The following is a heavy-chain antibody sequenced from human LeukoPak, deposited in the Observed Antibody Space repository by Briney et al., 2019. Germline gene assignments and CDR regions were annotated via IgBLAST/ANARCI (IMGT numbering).Heavy chain of an antibody. CDR1: GYTFTSYA. CDR2: INAGNGYT. J-gene: IGHJ4*02. V-gene: IGHV1-3*01. D-gene: IGHD2-15*01. CDR3: ARDSGEYYFDY. Sequence: ATVKVSCKASGYTFTSYAMHWVRQAPGQRLEWMGWINAGNGYTQYSQKFQGRVTITRDTSASTAYMELSSLRSEDTAVYYCARDSGEYYFDYWGQGTLVTVSS.